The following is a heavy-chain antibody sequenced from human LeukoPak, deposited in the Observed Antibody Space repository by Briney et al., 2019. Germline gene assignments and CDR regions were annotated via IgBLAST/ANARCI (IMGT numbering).Heavy chain of an antibody. CDR3: TTIPSGSYYVVDY. CDR2: IKSKTDGGTT. Sequence: PGGSLRLSCAVSGFTFSSYTMSWVRQAPGKGLEWVGRIKSKTDGGTTDYAAPVKGRFTISRDDSKNTLYLQMNSLKTEDTAVYYCTTIPSGSYYVVDYWGQGTLVTVSS. D-gene: IGHD1-26*01. J-gene: IGHJ4*02. V-gene: IGHV3-15*01. CDR1: GFTFSSYT.